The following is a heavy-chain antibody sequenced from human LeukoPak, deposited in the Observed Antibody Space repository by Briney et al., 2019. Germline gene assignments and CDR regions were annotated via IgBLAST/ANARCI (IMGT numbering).Heavy chain of an antibody. CDR1: GFTLSAYS. D-gene: IGHD2-21*01. CDR2: MSSSMNTI. CDR3: ATPGVRDYYYYLDV. J-gene: IGHJ6*03. Sequence: GGPLRLSCAASGFTLSAYSINWVRQAPGKGLEWIAYMSSSMNTIYYADAVKGRFTVSRDNANNSVHLQMSSLRGEDTAVYYCATPGVRDYYYYLDVWGTGTTVTVSS. V-gene: IGHV3-48*04.